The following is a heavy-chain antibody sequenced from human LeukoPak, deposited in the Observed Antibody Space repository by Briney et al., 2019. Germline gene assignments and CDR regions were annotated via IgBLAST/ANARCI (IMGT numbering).Heavy chain of an antibody. CDR3: VSFYETY. J-gene: IGHJ4*02. Sequence: PGGSLRLSCAASGFTFSSYSMNWVRQAPGKGLEWVSSISSSSGYIYYADSVKGRFTIPKDNAKNTVYLQMNSLRAEDTAVYYCVSFYETYWGRGTLVTVSS. D-gene: IGHD2/OR15-2a*01. CDR2: ISSSSGYI. CDR1: GFTFSSYS. V-gene: IGHV3-21*01.